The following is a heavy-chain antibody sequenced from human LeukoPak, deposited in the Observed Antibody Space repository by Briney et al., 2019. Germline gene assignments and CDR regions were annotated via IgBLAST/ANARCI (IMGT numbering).Heavy chain of an antibody. CDR2: INPSGGST. J-gene: IGHJ4*02. Sequence: ASVKVSCKASGYTFTSYYMHWVRQAPGQGLEWMGIINPSGGSTSYAQKFQGRVTMTRDTSTSTVYMELSSLRSEDTAVYYCARAGSATGTAYYFDYWGQGTLVTVSS. D-gene: IGHD3-10*01. V-gene: IGHV1-46*01. CDR1: GYTFTSYY. CDR3: ARAGSATGTAYYFDY.